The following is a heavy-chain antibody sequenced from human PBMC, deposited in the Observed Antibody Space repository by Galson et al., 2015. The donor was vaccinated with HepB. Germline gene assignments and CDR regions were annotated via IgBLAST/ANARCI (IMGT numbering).Heavy chain of an antibody. D-gene: IGHD3-16*01. CDR3: ARWSLKGGFDF. Sequence: LSLTCTVSRASISSSDYYWGWIRQPPGKGLEWLGCIFHSGNSYYTPSLKSRLAISVDTSNNQFSLNLSSVTAADTAMYYCARWSLKGGFDFWGQGALVTVAS. CDR2: IFHSGNS. J-gene: IGHJ5*01. V-gene: IGHV4-39*01. CDR1: RASISSSDYY.